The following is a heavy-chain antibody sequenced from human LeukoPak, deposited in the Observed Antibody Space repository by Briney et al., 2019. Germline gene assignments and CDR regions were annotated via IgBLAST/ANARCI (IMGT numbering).Heavy chain of an antibody. CDR3: ARVLSSSGYCSGGSCYYFDY. V-gene: IGHV4-4*07. J-gene: IGHJ4*02. Sequence: SETLSLTCTVSGASISSYYWSWIRQPAGKGLEWIGRIYTSGSTNYNPSLKSRVTMSVDTSKSQFSLRLSSVTAADTAVYYCARVLSSSGYCSGGSCYYFDYWGQGTLVTVSS. CDR1: GASISSYY. D-gene: IGHD2-15*01. CDR2: IYTSGST.